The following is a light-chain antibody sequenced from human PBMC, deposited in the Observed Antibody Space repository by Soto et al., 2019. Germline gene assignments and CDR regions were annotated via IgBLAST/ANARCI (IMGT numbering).Light chain of an antibody. CDR3: QQYNSYSPGYT. CDR2: DAS. CDR1: QSISSW. V-gene: IGKV1-5*01. Sequence: DIQMTQSPSTLSASVGDRVTITCRASQSISSWLAWYQQKPGKAPKLLIYDASSLESGVPSRFSGSGSGTAFTLSSSSLQPDDFATYYCQQYNSYSPGYTFGQGTKLEIK. J-gene: IGKJ2*01.